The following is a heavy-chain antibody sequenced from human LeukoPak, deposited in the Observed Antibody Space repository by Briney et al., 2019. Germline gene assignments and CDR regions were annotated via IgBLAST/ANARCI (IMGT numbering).Heavy chain of an antibody. Sequence: GGSLRLSCAASGFTFSGYEVNWVRRAPGKGLEWVSYISSSGSTIYYADSVKGRFTISRDNAKNSLYLQMNSLRAEDTAVYYCAATVAGSYYLGFEGYWGQRTLVTVSS. D-gene: IGHD1-26*01. V-gene: IGHV3-48*03. CDR3: AATVAGSYYLGFEGY. CDR2: ISSSGSTI. CDR1: GFTFSGYE. J-gene: IGHJ4*02.